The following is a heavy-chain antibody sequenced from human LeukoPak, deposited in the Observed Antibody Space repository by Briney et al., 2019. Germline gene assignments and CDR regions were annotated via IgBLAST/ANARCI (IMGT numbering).Heavy chain of an antibody. V-gene: IGHV6-1*01. CDR2: TYYRSKWYN. Sequence: SQTLSLTFAISGDSVSSNRVAWNWIRQSPSRGLEWLGRTYYRSKWYNDYAVSVSSRITINSDTSQNQFSLHLKSVTAEDTAVYYCARDKDWATFDAWGQGTLVTVSS. D-gene: IGHD5-12*01. CDR3: ARDKDWATFDA. CDR1: GDSVSSNRVA. J-gene: IGHJ4*02.